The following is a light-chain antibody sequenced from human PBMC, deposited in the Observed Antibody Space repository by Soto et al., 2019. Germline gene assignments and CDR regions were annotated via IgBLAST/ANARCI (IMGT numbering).Light chain of an antibody. V-gene: IGKV1-39*01. CDR3: QQSYSLPWT. J-gene: IGKJ1*01. CDR1: QNIGNY. CDR2: AAS. Sequence: DIQMTQSPSSLSASAGDRVTITCRASQNIGNYLNWYQHKPGKAPKLLIYAASSLQSGVPSRFSGSGYGNDFNLTISSLQPEDFANFYCQQSYSLPWTFGQGTKVEIK.